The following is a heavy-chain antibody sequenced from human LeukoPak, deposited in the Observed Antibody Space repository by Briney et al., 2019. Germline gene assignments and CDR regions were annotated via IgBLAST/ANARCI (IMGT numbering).Heavy chain of an antibody. D-gene: IGHD3-9*01. CDR3: SKEERYFDWLPRIGAPRRTNLFDY. V-gene: IGHV3-23*01. Sequence: PGGSLRLSCAASGFTFSSYAMSWVRQAPGKGLEWVSAISGSGGSTYYADSVKGRFTISRDNSKNTLYLQMNRLRAEDTAVYYCSKEERYFDWLPRIGAPRRTNLFDYWGQGTLLTVSS. CDR1: GFTFSSYA. CDR2: ISGSGGST. J-gene: IGHJ4*02.